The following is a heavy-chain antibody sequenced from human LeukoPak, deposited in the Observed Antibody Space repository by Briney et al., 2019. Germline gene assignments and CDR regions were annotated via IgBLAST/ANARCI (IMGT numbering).Heavy chain of an antibody. CDR3: AKEKVGATNYFDY. V-gene: IGHV3-23*01. CDR2: ITSSGNTT. CDR1: GFTFSFYA. J-gene: IGHJ4*02. D-gene: IGHD1-26*01. Sequence: PGGSLRLSCAASGFTFSFYAMSWVRQAPGKGLEWVAGITSSGNTTYYADPVKGRFTISRDNSRNILYLQMNSLRAEDTAVYYCAKEKVGATNYFDYWGQGTLVTVSS.